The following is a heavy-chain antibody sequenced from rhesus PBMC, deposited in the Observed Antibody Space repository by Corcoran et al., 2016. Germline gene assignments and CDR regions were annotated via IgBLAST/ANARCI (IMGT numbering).Heavy chain of an antibody. D-gene: IGHD2-39*01. CDR3: ARARGLYNSLDV. CDR1: GYTFTEFS. CDR2: VDQEYGRN. J-gene: IGHJ5-2*02. Sequence: EVQLVQSGAELKKPGASVQVSCKVSGYTFTEFSMHWVRQAPGKGLEWRGGVDQEYGRNITAEKFQGRVTITQATSADTAYMELSSLRSEDTALYYCARARGLYNSLDVWGRGVLVSVSS. V-gene: IGHV1-156*01.